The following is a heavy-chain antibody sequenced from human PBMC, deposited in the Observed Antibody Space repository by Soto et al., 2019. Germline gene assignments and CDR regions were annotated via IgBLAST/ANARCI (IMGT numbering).Heavy chain of an antibody. CDR1: GYTFTSYG. V-gene: IGHV1-18*04. J-gene: IGHJ6*02. CDR2: ISAYNGNT. D-gene: IGHD6-19*01. Sequence: QVQLVQSGAEVKKPGASVKVSCKASGYTFTSYGISWVRQAPGQGLEWMGWISAYNGNTIYAQKLQGRVTMTTDTSTSTAYMELRSLRSDDTAVYYCARDPSSGWYRYYYGMDVWGQGTTVTVSS. CDR3: ARDPSSGWYRYYYGMDV.